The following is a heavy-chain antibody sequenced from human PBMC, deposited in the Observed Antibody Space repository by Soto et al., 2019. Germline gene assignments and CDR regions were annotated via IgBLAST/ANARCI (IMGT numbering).Heavy chain of an antibody. J-gene: IGHJ4*02. V-gene: IGHV4-59*01. D-gene: IGHD3-3*01. Sequence: SETLSLTCTVSGGSISSYYWSWIRQPPGKGLEWIGYIYYSGSTNYNPSLKSRVTISVDTSKNQFSLKLSSVTAADTAVYYCARASYDFWTKSLHFDYWGQGTLVTVSS. CDR3: ARASYDFWTKSLHFDY. CDR1: GGSISSYY. CDR2: IYYSGST.